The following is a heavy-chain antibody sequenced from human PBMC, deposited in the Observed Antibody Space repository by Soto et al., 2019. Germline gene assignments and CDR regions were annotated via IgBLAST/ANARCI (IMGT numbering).Heavy chain of an antibody. CDR2: MSGSGGTT. CDR3: VKERARFSSGWGAFEF. J-gene: IGHJ3*01. Sequence: EVQLSESGGGLVQPGGSLRLSCAASGFTFSSYPMSWVRLAPGKGLEWVSAMSGSGGTTYSADSVRGRFTITRDNSKNTLYLQMNSLRAEDTAVYYCVKERARFSSGWGAFEFWGRGTMVTVSS. CDR1: GFTFSSYP. V-gene: IGHV3-23*01. D-gene: IGHD6-19*01.